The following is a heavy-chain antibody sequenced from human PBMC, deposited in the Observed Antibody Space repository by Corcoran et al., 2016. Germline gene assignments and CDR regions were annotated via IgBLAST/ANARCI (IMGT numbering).Heavy chain of an antibody. D-gene: IGHD2-15*01. J-gene: IGHJ4*02. CDR1: GFTFDDYT. Sequence: EVQLVVSGGVVVQPGGSLRLSCAASGFTFDDYTMHWVRQAPGKGLEWVSLISWDGGSTYYADSVKGRFTISRDNSKNSLYLQMNSLRTEDTALCYCAKGRGGSCFSHWGQGTLVTVSS. V-gene: IGHV3-43*01. CDR2: ISWDGGST. CDR3: AKGRGGSCFSH.